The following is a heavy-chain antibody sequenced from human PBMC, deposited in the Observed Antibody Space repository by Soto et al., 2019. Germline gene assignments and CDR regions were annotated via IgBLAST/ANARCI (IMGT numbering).Heavy chain of an antibody. CDR2: IIPIFGTA. CDR1: GFTFSTND. D-gene: IGHD5-18*01. J-gene: IGHJ4*02. CDR3: ASGQLWLQLDY. V-gene: IGHV1-69*13. Sequence: GASVKVSCTASGFTFSTNDINWVRQAPGQGLQWMGGIIPIFGTANYAQKFQGRVTITADESTSTAYMELSSLRSEDTAVYYCASGQLWLQLDYWGQGTLVTVSS.